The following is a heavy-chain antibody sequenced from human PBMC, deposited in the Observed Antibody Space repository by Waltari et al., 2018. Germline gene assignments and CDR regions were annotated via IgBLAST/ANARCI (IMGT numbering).Heavy chain of an antibody. V-gene: IGHV3-66*02. CDR2: TESGGNS. CDR1: GIPLTYNH. Sequence: EVQLVESGGGLVQPGGSLRLSCAASGIPLTYNHINWVGQAPGRGLVVGAGTESGGNSDYADSVKGRVTVSRDTSKNNLYLQMTNLRVDDTAVYYCARGFLAVSGANGFDIWGQGTLVTVS. CDR3: ARGFLAVSGANGFDI. D-gene: IGHD6-19*01. J-gene: IGHJ3*02.